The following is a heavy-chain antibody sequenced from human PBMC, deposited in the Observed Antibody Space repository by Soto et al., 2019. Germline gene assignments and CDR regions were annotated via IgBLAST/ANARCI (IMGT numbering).Heavy chain of an antibody. J-gene: IGHJ4*02. CDR2: VNPFDGSR. V-gene: IGHV1-46*03. D-gene: IGHD3-10*01. CDR3: SRVDPGETSPFDH. CDR1: GYIFTSYY. Sequence: ASVKVSCKASGYIFTSYYIHWVRQAPGQGLEWMGWVNPFDGSRMFAQSFQGRVTMTRDTSTSTVYMEVSSLRSEDTAVYYCSRVDPGETSPFDHWGQGTLVTVSS.